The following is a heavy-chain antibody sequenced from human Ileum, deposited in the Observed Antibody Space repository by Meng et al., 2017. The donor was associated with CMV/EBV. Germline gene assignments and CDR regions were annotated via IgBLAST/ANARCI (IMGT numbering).Heavy chain of an antibody. J-gene: IGHJ5*02. CDR2: ISAYNGNT. Sequence: ASAKVSCKASGYTFTSYGISWVRQAPGQGLEWMGWISAYNGNTNYAQKLQGRVTMTTDTSTSTAYMELRSLRSDDTAVYYCARTRAARPTNWFDPWGQGTLVTGSS. CDR3: ARTRAARPTNWFDP. V-gene: IGHV1-18*01. D-gene: IGHD6-6*01. CDR1: GYTFTSYG.